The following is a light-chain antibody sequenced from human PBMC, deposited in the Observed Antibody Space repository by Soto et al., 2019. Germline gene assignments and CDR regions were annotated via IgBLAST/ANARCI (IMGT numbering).Light chain of an antibody. Sequence: QSALTQPASVSGSPGQSMTISCTGSSSDVGTQNYVSWYQQHPDKAPKHMIYEVSDRPSGVSNRFSGSKSGNTASLTISGVQAEDEADYYCLSYTSSDTVGFGGGTKLTV. CDR2: EVS. J-gene: IGLJ2*01. CDR3: LSYTSSDTVG. V-gene: IGLV2-14*01. CDR1: SSDVGTQNY.